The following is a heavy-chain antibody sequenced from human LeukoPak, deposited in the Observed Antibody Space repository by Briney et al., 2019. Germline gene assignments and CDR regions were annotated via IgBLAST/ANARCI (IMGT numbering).Heavy chain of an antibody. J-gene: IGHJ4*02. D-gene: IGHD5-18*01. CDR1: GYTFTSYN. CDR3: ARGTDTAMVHDY. CDR2: MNPNSGNT. Sequence: ASVKVSCKAAGYTFTSYNINWMRQANGQGLGLVGWMNPNSGNTGYAQKFQGRVTMTRNTSISTAYMELSSLRSEDTAVYYCARGTDTAMVHDYWGQGTLVTVSS. V-gene: IGHV1-8*01.